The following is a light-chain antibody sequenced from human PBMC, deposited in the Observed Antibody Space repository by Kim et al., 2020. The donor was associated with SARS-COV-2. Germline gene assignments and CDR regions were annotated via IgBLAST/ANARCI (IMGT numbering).Light chain of an antibody. Sequence: GQRVTISWSGSSSNIGRNYVMWYQQLPGPAPKPLIFTNNQRPSGVPDRFSGSKSGTSASLAISGLRSEDEADYYCATWDDSLSGRVFGGGTQLTVL. V-gene: IGLV1-47*02. CDR2: TNN. CDR3: ATWDDSLSGRV. J-gene: IGLJ2*01. CDR1: SSNIGRNY.